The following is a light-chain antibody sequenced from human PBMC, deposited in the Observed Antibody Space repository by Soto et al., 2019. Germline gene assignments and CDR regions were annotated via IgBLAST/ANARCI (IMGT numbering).Light chain of an antibody. J-gene: IGLJ1*01. Sequence: QSALTQPASVSGSPGQSITISCTGTSSDAGGYNYVSWYQHHPGKAPKLIIYDVSNRPSGVSIRFSASKSDNTASLTISGLQPEDEADYHCSSYTTSNTRQIVFGTGTKVTVL. V-gene: IGLV2-14*03. CDR1: SSDAGGYNY. CDR2: DVS. CDR3: SSYTTSNTRQIV.